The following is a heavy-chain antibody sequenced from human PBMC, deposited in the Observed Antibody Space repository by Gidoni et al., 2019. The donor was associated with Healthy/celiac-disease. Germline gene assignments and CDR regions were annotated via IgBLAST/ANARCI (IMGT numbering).Heavy chain of an antibody. CDR3: ASLPDYGIPTDY. CDR1: GFTFSSYA. J-gene: IGHJ4*02. Sequence: QVQLVESGGGVVQPGRYLRLSCAASGFTFSSYAMHLVRQAPGKGLEWVAVISYDGSNKYYADSVKGRFTISRDNSKNTLYLQMNSLRAEDTAVYYCASLPDYGIPTDYWGQGTLVTVSS. V-gene: IGHV3-30*01. CDR2: ISYDGSNK. D-gene: IGHD4-17*01.